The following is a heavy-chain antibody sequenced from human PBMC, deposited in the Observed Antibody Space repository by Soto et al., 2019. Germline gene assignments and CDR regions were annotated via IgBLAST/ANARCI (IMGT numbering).Heavy chain of an antibody. CDR2: IHYSGSN. Sequence: PSETLSLTCTVSGGSISYEYYHWTWNRQSQRKEMDWIGYIHYSGSNNYNPSFKSRVTISVDTSKNQFSLKLSSVTAADTAVYYCARVFYYDSSGYYSRGGWFDPWGQGTLVTVSS. J-gene: IGHJ5*02. V-gene: IGHV4-61*01. CDR3: ARVFYYDSSGYYSRGGWFDP. D-gene: IGHD3-22*01. CDR1: GGSISYEYYH.